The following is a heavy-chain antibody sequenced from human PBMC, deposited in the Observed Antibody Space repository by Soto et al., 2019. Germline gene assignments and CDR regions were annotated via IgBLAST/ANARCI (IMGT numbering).Heavy chain of an antibody. Sequence: PGGSLRLSCAASGFTFSTYAMNWVRQAPGKGLEWISYISGSGRTTYYADSVQGRFTISRDNSKSTLYLQMNSLRAEDMALYYCVKDLTIATGTYFDYWGPGTLVTVS. CDR3: VKDLTIATGTYFDY. D-gene: IGHD1-26*01. V-gene: IGHV3-23*01. J-gene: IGHJ4*02. CDR2: ISGSGRTT. CDR1: GFTFSTYA.